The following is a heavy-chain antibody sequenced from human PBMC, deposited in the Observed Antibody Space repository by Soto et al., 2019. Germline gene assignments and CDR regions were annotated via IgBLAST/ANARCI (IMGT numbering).Heavy chain of an antibody. CDR3: AHRPFNSAWHDAYDI. CDR1: GFSLSARGEG. Sequence: SGPTLVNPTETLTLTCTFSGFSLSARGEGVGWIRQPPGKALEWLAIIYWDDDKRYSPSLRTTFTITKDTSKNQVVLTMTNMDPVDTATYFCAHRPFNSAWHDAYDIWGPGTMATVSS. D-gene: IGHD5-18*01. CDR2: IYWDDDK. V-gene: IGHV2-5*02. J-gene: IGHJ3*02.